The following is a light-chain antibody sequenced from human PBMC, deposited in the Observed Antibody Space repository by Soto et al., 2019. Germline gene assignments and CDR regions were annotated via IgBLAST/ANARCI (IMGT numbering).Light chain of an antibody. CDR3: QHYCNWRPR. J-gene: IGKJ1*01. V-gene: IGKV3-15*01. Sequence: EIEMTQSPATLSVSPGEEATLSCRASQSVSSNLAWYQQKPGQAPRLLIYGASTRATGIPARFSGSGSGTEFTLTISRLLSEDSAVYYCQHYCNWRPRFGQGTKVDIK. CDR1: QSVSSN. CDR2: GAS.